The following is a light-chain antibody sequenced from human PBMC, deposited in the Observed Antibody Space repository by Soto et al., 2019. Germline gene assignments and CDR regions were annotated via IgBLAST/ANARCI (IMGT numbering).Light chain of an antibody. CDR1: QSVSSN. CDR2: DAS. CDR3: QQRSNWPPKVT. Sequence: EIVLIQSPATLSLSPGERATLSCRASQSVSSNLAWYQQKPGQAPRLLIYDASNRATGIPARFSGSGSGTDFTLTISSLEPEDFAVYYCQQRSNWPPKVTFGGGTKVDIK. J-gene: IGKJ4*01. V-gene: IGKV3-11*01.